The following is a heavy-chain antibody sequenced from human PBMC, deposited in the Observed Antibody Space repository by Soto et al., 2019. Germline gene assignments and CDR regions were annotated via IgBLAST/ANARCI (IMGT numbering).Heavy chain of an antibody. CDR2: IWYDGSNK. Sequence: QVQLVESGGGVVQPGRSLRLSCAASGFTFSSYGMHWVRQAPGKGLEWVAVIWYDGSNKYYADSVKGRFTISRDNSKNTLYLQMNSMRAEDTAVYYCASWRLQGFDPWGQGTLVTVSS. CDR3: ASWRLQGFDP. J-gene: IGHJ5*02. CDR1: GFTFSSYG. V-gene: IGHV3-33*01. D-gene: IGHD4-4*01.